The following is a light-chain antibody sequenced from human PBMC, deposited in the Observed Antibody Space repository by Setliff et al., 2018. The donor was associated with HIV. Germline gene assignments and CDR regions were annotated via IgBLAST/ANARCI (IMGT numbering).Light chain of an antibody. CDR1: SSDIGGYNF. V-gene: IGLV2-14*01. J-gene: IGLJ1*01. Sequence: QSALAQPASVSGSPGQSITISCTGSSSDIGGYNFVSWYQQHPGKAPKLIIYGVNYRPSGVSSRFSGSKSGNTASLTISGLQAEDEADYYCSSYAGSNNYVFGTGTKVTVL. CDR2: GVN. CDR3: SSYAGSNNYV.